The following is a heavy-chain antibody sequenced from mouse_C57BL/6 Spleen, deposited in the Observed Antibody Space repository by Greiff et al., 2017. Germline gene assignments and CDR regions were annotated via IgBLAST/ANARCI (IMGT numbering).Heavy chain of an antibody. CDR1: GFNIKDYY. J-gene: IGHJ4*01. Sequence: VQLQQSGAELVKPGASVKLSCTASGFNIKDYYMHWVKQRTEQGLEWIGRIDPEDGDTKYAPKFQGKATITADTSSNTAYLQLSRLTSEDTAVYYCASGYGSSSYAMDYWGQGTSVTVSS. CDR3: ASGYGSSSYAMDY. CDR2: IDPEDGDT. D-gene: IGHD1-1*01. V-gene: IGHV14-2*01.